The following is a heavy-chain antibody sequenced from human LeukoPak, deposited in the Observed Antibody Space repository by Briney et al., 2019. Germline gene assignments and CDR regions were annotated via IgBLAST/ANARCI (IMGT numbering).Heavy chain of an antibody. CDR3: ARAAYYDILTGYPTDY. CDR2: INPNSGGT. Sequence: GASVKVSCKASGYTFTGYYMHWVRQAPGQGLEWMGWINPNSGGTNYAQKFQGRVTMTRDTSISTAYMELSRLRSDDTAVYYCARAAYYDILTGYPTDYWGQGTLVTVSS. CDR1: GYTFTGYY. D-gene: IGHD3-9*01. V-gene: IGHV1-2*02. J-gene: IGHJ4*02.